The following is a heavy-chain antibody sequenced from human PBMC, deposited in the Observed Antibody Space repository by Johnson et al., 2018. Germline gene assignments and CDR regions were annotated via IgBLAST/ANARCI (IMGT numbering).Heavy chain of an antibody. CDR1: GFTFSSYS. CDR3: ARQVPVDTSGSFGS. CDR2: ISSSGYTI. J-gene: IGHJ4*02. V-gene: IGHV3-21*05. Sequence: VQLVQSGGGLVKPGGSLRLSCAASGFTFSSYSMNWVRQAPGKGLEWLSYISSSGYTIYYADSVKGRFNISRDNTKNSLNLQMNSLKPEETAVYYCARQVPVDTSGSFGSWGQGTLVTVSS. D-gene: IGHD3-10*01.